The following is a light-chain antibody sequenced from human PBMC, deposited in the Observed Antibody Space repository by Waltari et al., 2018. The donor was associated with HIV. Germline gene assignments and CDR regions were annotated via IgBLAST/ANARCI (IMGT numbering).Light chain of an antibody. J-gene: IGLJ2*01. CDR1: SSDIGTYKY. V-gene: IGLV2-14*01. CDR2: EVT. CDR3: SSFASSTTLA. Sequence: QSALAQPASVSGSPGQSITISCTGSSSDIGTYKYVSWYQHHPGKAPKLIIHEVTNRPSVVSNRFCGSKSGNTASLTISGLQPEDEADYYCSSFASSTTLAFGGGTKVTVL.